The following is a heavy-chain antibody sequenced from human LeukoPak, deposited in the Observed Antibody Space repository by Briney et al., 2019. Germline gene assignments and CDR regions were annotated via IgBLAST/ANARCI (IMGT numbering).Heavy chain of an antibody. Sequence: GGPQSLFCAACGFIFSCYDVRGVRQARGKGVEGVIVISYEGSNKYYADFEKGVFTISRDSSKNTVYQYMNSLSAEAAAVYCCTTSSGIYLFFDYWGQGTPVTVSS. D-gene: IGHD1-26*01. CDR2: ISYEGSNK. V-gene: IGHV3-30-3*01. CDR3: TTSSGIYLFFDY. CDR1: GFIFSCYD. J-gene: IGHJ4*02.